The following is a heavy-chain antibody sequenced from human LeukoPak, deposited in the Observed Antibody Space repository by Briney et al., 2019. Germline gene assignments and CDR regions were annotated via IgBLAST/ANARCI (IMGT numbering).Heavy chain of an antibody. J-gene: IGHJ3*02. V-gene: IGHV3-66*02. Sequence: PGGSLRLSCAASGFTVSSNYMSWVRQAPGKGLEWGSVIYSGGSTYYADSVKGRFTISRDNSKNTLYLQMNGLRAEDTAVYYCARAGSTWSGSIDAFDIWGQGTMVTVSS. CDR1: GFTVSSNY. D-gene: IGHD3-10*01. CDR2: IYSGGST. CDR3: ARAGSTWSGSIDAFDI.